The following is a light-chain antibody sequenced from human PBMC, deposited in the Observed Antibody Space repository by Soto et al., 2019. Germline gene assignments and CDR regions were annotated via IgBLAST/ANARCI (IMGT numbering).Light chain of an antibody. V-gene: IGKV1D-12*01. CDR1: QGISSR. Sequence: DLQMSQSPSSVSASVEDRVTITCRASQGISSRLAWYQQKPGKAPKLLIYAASSLQSEVPSRFSGSGSGTDFTFTISSLQPEDFATYYCQQTDSFPLTFGGGTKVEVK. CDR3: QQTDSFPLT. J-gene: IGKJ4*01. CDR2: AAS.